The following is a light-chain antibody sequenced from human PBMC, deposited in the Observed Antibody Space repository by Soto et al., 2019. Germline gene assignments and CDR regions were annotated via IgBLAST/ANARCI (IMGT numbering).Light chain of an antibody. Sequence: EIVLTQSPATLSLSPGERATLSCRASQSVSSYLAWYQQKPGQAPRLLIYDASNRATGIPARFSGSGSGTDFTLTISSLEPEDFAVYYCQQRSTPRTFGPGTKVGI. J-gene: IGKJ3*01. V-gene: IGKV3-11*01. CDR1: QSVSSY. CDR2: DAS. CDR3: QQRSTPRT.